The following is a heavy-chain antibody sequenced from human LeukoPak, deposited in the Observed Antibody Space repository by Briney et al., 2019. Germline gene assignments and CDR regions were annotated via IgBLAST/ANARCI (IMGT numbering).Heavy chain of an antibody. V-gene: IGHV4-34*01. CDR2: INHSGST. D-gene: IGHD3-9*01. Sequence: PSETLSLTCAVYGGSFSGYYWSWIRQPPGKGLEWIGEINHSGSTNYNPSLKSRVTISVDTSKNQFSLKLSSVTAADTAVYYCATYDILTGYGFDYWGQGTLVTVSS. CDR3: ATYDILTGYGFDY. J-gene: IGHJ4*02. CDR1: GGSFSGYY.